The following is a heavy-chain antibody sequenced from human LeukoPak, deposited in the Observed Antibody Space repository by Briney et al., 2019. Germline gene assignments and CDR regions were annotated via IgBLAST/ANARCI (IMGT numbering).Heavy chain of an antibody. CDR2: MYDSGST. D-gene: IGHD2-15*01. V-gene: IGHV4-59*08. CDR3: ARHAYCSGGRCFNDAFDM. Sequence: PSETLSLTCTVSGGSISSDSWIWIRQPPGKGLEWIGYMYDSGSTNYNPSLKSRVTISVDTSKNQFSLNLSSVTAADTAVYFCARHAYCSGGRCFNDAFDMWGQGTMVTVSS. J-gene: IGHJ3*02. CDR1: GGSISSDS.